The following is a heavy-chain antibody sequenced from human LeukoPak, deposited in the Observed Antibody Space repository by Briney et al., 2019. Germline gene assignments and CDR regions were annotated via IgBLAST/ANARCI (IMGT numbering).Heavy chain of an antibody. CDR2: IYPGDSDT. J-gene: IGHJ4*02. CDR3: ARGRGYCSGGSCYSNFDY. CDR1: GYTFTSYW. D-gene: IGHD2-15*01. Sequence: GESLKISCKGSGYTFTSYWIGWVRQMPGKGLKWMGIIYPGDSDTRYSPSFQGQVTISADKSISTAYLQWSSLKASDTAMYYCARGRGYCSGGSCYSNFDYWGQGTLVTVSS. V-gene: IGHV5-51*01.